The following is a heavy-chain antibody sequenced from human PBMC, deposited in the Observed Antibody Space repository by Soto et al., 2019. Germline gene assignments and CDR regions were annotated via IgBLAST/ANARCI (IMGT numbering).Heavy chain of an antibody. J-gene: IGHJ4*02. D-gene: IGHD5-12*01. V-gene: IGHV4-59*08. Sequence: QVPLQESGPGLVKPSETLSLTCTLSGGSISSYYWSWIRQPPGKGLEWIGYIYYSGSTNYNPSLKSRVTISVDTSKNQFSLKLSSVTAADTAVYYCARRYGSSFDYWGQGTLVTVSS. CDR3: ARRYGSSFDY. CDR1: GGSISSYY. CDR2: IYYSGST.